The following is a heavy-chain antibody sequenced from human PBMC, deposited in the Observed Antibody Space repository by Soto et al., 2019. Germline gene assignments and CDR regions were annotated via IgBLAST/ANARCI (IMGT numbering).Heavy chain of an antibody. CDR1: GFTFSSYA. CDR3: AKGLDCTNGVCYKYYFDY. CDR2: ISGSGGST. V-gene: IGHV3-23*01. D-gene: IGHD2-8*01. J-gene: IGHJ4*02. Sequence: EVQLLESGGGLVQPGGSLRLSCAASGFTFSSYAMSWVRQAPGKGLEWVSAISGSGGSTYYADSVKGRFTISRDNSKNTLDLQMNSLRAEDTAVYYCAKGLDCTNGVCYKYYFDYWCQGTLVTVSS.